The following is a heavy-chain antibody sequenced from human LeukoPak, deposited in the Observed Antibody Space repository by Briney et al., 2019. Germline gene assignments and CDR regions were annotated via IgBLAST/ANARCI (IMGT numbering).Heavy chain of an antibody. CDR3: ANNQGIVATSPPY. Sequence: GGSLRLSCAASGFTFSSCGMHWVREAPGKGLEWVAFIRYDGSNKYYADSVKGRFTISRDNSKNTLYLQMNSLRAEDTAVYYCANNQGIVATSPPYWGQGTLVTVSS. CDR1: GFTFSSCG. CDR2: IRYDGSNK. D-gene: IGHD5-12*01. V-gene: IGHV3-30*02. J-gene: IGHJ4*02.